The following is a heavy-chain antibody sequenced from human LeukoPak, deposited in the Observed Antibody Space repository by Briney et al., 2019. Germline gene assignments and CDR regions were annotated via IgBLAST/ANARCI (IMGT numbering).Heavy chain of an antibody. Sequence: SETLSLTCTVSGGSINTYFWTWIPQPPGKGLEWIGYISYSGSTNSNPSLKSRLAMSVDTSKNQFSVKLSSVTAADTAVYYCARQHSPGYFDYWGQGTLVTVSS. CDR1: GGSINTYF. CDR2: ISYSGST. J-gene: IGHJ4*02. V-gene: IGHV4-59*08. D-gene: IGHD1-14*01. CDR3: ARQHSPGYFDY.